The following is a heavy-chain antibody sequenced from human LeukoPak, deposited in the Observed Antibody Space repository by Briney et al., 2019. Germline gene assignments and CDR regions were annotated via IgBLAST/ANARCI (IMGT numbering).Heavy chain of an antibody. CDR3: ARTFAFLEWYTFP. V-gene: IGHV4-39*01. CDR2: IYYSGST. J-gene: IGHJ5*02. Sequence: SETLSLTCTVSGGSISSSSYYWGWSRQPPGKGLEWSGSIYYSGSTYYNPSLKSRVTISVDTSKNQFSLKLSSVTAADTAVYYCARTFAFLEWYTFPWGQGTLVTVSS. CDR1: GGSISSSSYY. D-gene: IGHD3-3*02.